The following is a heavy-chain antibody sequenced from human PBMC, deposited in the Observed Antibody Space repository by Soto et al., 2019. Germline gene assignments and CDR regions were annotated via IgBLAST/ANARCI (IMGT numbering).Heavy chain of an antibody. Sequence: GASVKVSCKASGYTFTIYGISWVRQAPGQGLEWMGWISAYNGNTNYAQKLQGRVTMTTDTSTSTAYMELRSLRSDDTAVYYCARISGGGDWYYYYGMDVWGQGTTVTVSS. D-gene: IGHD2-21*02. CDR3: ARISGGGDWYYYYGMDV. V-gene: IGHV1-18*01. J-gene: IGHJ6*02. CDR2: ISAYNGNT. CDR1: GYTFTIYG.